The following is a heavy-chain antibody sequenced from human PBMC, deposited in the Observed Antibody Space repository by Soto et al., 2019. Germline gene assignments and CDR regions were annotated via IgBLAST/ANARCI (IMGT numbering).Heavy chain of an antibody. Sequence: GGSLRLSCAASVFTFSSYSMNWVRQAPGKGLEWVSSISSSSSYIYYADSVKGRFTISRDNAKNSLYLQMNSLRAEDTAVYYCARAIPDYGMDVWGQGTTVTAP. V-gene: IGHV3-21*01. D-gene: IGHD2-2*02. CDR1: VFTFSSYS. J-gene: IGHJ6*02. CDR2: ISSSSSYI. CDR3: ARAIPDYGMDV.